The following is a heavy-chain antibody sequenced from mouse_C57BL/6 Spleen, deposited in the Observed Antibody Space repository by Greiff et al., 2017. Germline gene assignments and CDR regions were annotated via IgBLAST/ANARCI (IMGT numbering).Heavy chain of an antibody. D-gene: IGHD2-5*01. CDR3: ATYSNYQYYFDY. V-gene: IGHV1-72*01. CDR1: GYTFTSYW. Sequence: QQSCKASGYTFTSYWMHWVKQRPGRGLEWIGRIDPNSGGTKYNEKFKSKATLTVDKPSSTAYMQLSSLTSEDSAVYYCATYSNYQYYFDYWGQGTTLTVSS. J-gene: IGHJ2*01. CDR2: IDPNSGGT.